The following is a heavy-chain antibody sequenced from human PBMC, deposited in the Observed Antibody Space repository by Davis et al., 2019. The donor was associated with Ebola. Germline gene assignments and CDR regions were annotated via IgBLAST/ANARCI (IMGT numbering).Heavy chain of an antibody. J-gene: IGHJ4*02. Sequence: GGSLRLSCADSVITFSSYAMTWVRQAPGKGLEWVSAISGSGGSTYYADSVKGRFTISRDNSKKTMYLQMNSLRAEDTAVYYCARDYRRQMATMDYWGQGTLVTVSP. CDR2: ISGSGGST. CDR3: ARDYRRQMATMDY. V-gene: IGHV3-23*01. D-gene: IGHD5-24*01. CDR1: VITFSSYA.